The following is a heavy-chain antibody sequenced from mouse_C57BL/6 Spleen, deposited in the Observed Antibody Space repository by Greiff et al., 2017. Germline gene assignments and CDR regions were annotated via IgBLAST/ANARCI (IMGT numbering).Heavy chain of an antibody. Sequence: QVQLQQPGAELVKPGASVKLSCKASGYTFTSYWMQWVKQRPGQGLAWIGEIDPSDSYTNYNQKFKGKATLTVDTSSSTAYLQLSSLTSEDSAVYYCANKAMDYWCQGTSVTVSS. CDR1: GYTFTSYW. CDR2: IDPSDSYT. V-gene: IGHV1-50*01. J-gene: IGHJ4*01. CDR3: ANKAMDY.